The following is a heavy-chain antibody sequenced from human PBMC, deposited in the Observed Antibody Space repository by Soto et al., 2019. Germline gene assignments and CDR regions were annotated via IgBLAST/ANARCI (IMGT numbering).Heavy chain of an antibody. V-gene: IGHV3-30*01. CDR3: AKDHDLAAAGYYFDY. D-gene: IGHD6-13*01. CDR2: ISTDGRDK. CDR1: GFTFSSYA. J-gene: IGHJ4*02. Sequence: QVQLVESGGGVVQPGRSLRLSCAASGFTFSSYAMHWVRQSPGKGLEWVAVISTDGRDKYHADSVKGRFTISRDNSKNTRFLQMNSLRPEDTAVYYCAKDHDLAAAGYYFDYGGQGPLVTVSS.